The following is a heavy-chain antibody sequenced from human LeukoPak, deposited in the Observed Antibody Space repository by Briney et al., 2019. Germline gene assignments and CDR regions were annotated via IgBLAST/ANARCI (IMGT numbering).Heavy chain of an antibody. CDR1: GYSFTSYW. Sequence: GESLKISCKGSGYSFTSYWTAWVRQMPGEGLEWMGIIYPGDSDTRYSPSFQGQVTISADKSISTAFLQWSSLKASDSAMYYCASLRSYSDAFDIWGQGTMVTVSS. CDR2: IYPGDSDT. V-gene: IGHV5-51*01. D-gene: IGHD2-21*01. J-gene: IGHJ3*02. CDR3: ASLRSYSDAFDI.